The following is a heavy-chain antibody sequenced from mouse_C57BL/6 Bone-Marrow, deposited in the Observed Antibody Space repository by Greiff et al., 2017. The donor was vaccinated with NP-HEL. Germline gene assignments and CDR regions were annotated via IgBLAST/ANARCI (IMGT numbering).Heavy chain of an antibody. CDR3: ARDPYWYFDV. V-gene: IGHV5-6*01. Sequence: EVQLVESGGDLVKPGGSLKLSCAASGFTFSSYGMSWVRQTPDKRLEWVATISSGGSYTYYPDSVKGRFTISRDNAKNTLYLQMSSLKSEDTAMYYCARDPYWYFDVWGTGTTVTVSS. J-gene: IGHJ1*03. CDR1: GFTFSSYG. CDR2: ISSGGSYT.